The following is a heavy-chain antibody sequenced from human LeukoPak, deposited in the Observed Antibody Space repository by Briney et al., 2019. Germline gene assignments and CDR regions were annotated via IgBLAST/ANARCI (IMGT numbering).Heavy chain of an antibody. CDR1: GFTFSSYG. J-gene: IGHJ4*02. CDR2: ISYDGSNK. Sequence: QTGGSLRLSCAASGFTFSSYGMHWVRQAPGKGLEWVAVISYDGSNKYYADSVRGRFTIFRDNSKNTLYLQMNSLRAEDTAIYYCAKIPVSYSSGWSNFDYWGQGTLVTVSS. CDR3: AKIPVSYSSGWSNFDY. D-gene: IGHD6-19*01. V-gene: IGHV3-30*18.